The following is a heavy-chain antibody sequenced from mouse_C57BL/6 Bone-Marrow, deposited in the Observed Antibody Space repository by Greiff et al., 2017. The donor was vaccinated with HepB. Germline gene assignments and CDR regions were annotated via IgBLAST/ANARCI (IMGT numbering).Heavy chain of an antibody. Sequence: VQLQQSGPELVKPGASVKISCKASGYTFTDYYMNWVKQSHGKSLEWIGDINPNNGGTSYNQKFKGKATLTVDKSSSTAYMELRSLTSEDSAVYYCARSGDLFAYWGQGTLVTVSA. CDR3: ARSGDLFAY. CDR1: GYTFTDYY. V-gene: IGHV1-26*01. CDR2: INPNNGGT. D-gene: IGHD3-1*01. J-gene: IGHJ3*01.